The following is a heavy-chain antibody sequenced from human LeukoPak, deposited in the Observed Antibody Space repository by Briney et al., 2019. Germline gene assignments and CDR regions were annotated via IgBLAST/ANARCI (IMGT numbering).Heavy chain of an antibody. CDR1: GYTFTSYY. J-gene: IGHJ3*02. D-gene: IGHD3-3*01. Sequence: ASVKVSCNASGYTFTSYYMHWVRQAPGQGLEWMGIINPSGGSTSYAQKFQGRVTMTRDMSTSTLYMELSSLRSEDTAVYYCARDLRITIFGVVIPWAFDIWGQGTMVTVSS. CDR2: INPSGGST. V-gene: IGHV1-46*01. CDR3: ARDLRITIFGVVIPWAFDI.